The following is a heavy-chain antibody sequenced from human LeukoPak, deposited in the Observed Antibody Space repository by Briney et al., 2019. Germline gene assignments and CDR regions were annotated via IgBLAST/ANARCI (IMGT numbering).Heavy chain of an antibody. V-gene: IGHV3-74*01. CDR2: TNGDGSRT. J-gene: IGHJ5*02. Sequence: PGGSLRLSCAASGFTFSDYWMHWVRQAPGKGLMWVSRTNGDGSRTNYADSVKGRFTISRDNAKNTLFLQMNSLRAEDTAVYYCAGLGSSRGLDPWGQGTLVTVSS. CDR1: GFTFSDYW. CDR3: AGLGSSRGLDP. D-gene: IGHD6-6*01.